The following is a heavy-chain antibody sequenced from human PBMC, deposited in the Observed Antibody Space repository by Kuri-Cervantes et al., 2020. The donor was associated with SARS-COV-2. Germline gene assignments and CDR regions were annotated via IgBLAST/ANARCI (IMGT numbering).Heavy chain of an antibody. D-gene: IGHD3-3*01. CDR1: GDSIRSTNYY. CDR2: IFYNGDT. CDR3: VRCAIFGVANNWFDP. Sequence: GSLRLSCSVSGDSIRSTNYYWGWIRQPPGKGLEWIGSIFYNGDTYYNLSLKSRVTISVDTSKNQFSLKVTSVTATDTAVYYCVRCAIFGVANNWFDPWGQGTLVTVSS. J-gene: IGHJ5*02. V-gene: IGHV4-39*01.